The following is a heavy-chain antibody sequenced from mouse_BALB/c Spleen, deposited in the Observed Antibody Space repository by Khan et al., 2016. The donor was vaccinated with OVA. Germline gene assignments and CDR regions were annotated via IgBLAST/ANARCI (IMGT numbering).Heavy chain of an antibody. CDR2: IWSDGST. J-gene: IGHJ4*01. V-gene: IGHV2-6-1*01. CDR3: ARQPDYHYYVLDY. CDR1: GFSLTNYG. D-gene: IGHD1-1*02. Sequence: VELVESGPGLVAPSQSLSITCTISGFSLTNYGIHWVRQPPGKGLEWLVVIWSDGSTTYNSTLKSRLSITKDNSKSQVFLKRNSLQTDDTAMDYCARQPDYHYYVLDYWGQGTSVTVSS.